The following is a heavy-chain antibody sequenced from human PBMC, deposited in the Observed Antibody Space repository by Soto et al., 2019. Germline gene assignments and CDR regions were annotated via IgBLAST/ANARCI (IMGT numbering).Heavy chain of an antibody. Sequence: GESLKISCAASGFTFSSYAMSWVRQAPGKGLEWVSAISGSGGSTYYADSVKGRFTISRDNSKNTLYLQMNSLRAEDTAVYYCAKDAAPYYYDSSGSPSSGLSYYGMDVWGQGPTVTVYS. CDR1: GFTFSSYA. D-gene: IGHD3-22*01. J-gene: IGHJ6*02. CDR2: ISGSGGST. V-gene: IGHV3-23*01. CDR3: AKDAAPYYYDSSGSPSSGLSYYGMDV.